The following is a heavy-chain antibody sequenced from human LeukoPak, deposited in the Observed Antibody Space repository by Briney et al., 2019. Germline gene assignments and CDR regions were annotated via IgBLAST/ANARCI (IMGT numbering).Heavy chain of an antibody. CDR1: GFTVSSNY. CDR2: ISSSSTI. Sequence: GGSLRLSCAASGFTVSSNYMSWVRQAPGKGLEWVSYISSSSTIYYADSVKGRFTISRDNAKNSLYLQMNSLRAEDTAVYYCASWDQLLKNPRDYWGQGTLVTVSS. V-gene: IGHV3-69-1*01. CDR3: ASWDQLLKNPRDY. D-gene: IGHD2-2*01. J-gene: IGHJ4*02.